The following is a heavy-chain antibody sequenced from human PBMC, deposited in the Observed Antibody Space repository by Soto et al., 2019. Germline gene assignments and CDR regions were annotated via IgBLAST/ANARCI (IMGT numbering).Heavy chain of an antibody. CDR1: GLTFSSYA. CDR3: ARDRYSYYDFWSGSLPYYYFGMDV. D-gene: IGHD3-3*01. Sequence: GGSLRLSCAASGLTFSSYAMHWVRQAPGKGLEWVANIKQDGSEKYYVDSVKGRFTISRDNAKNSLYLQMNSLRAEDTAVYYCARDRYSYYDFWSGSLPYYYFGMDVWGQGTTVTVSS. CDR2: IKQDGSEK. V-gene: IGHV3-7*01. J-gene: IGHJ6*02.